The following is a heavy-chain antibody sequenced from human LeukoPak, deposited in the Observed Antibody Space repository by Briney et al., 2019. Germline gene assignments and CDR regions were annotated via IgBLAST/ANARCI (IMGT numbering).Heavy chain of an antibody. J-gene: IGHJ5*02. CDR2: ISSSSGYI. D-gene: IGHD1-20*01. Sequence: GGSLRLSCAASGFTFSSYSMHWVRQAPGKGLEWVSFISSSSGYIYYADSVKGRFTISRDNAKNSLYLQMNSLRAEDTAVYYCARDGVITGTSDRPWGQGTLVTVSS. CDR1: GFTFSSYS. CDR3: ARDGVITGTSDRP. V-gene: IGHV3-21*01.